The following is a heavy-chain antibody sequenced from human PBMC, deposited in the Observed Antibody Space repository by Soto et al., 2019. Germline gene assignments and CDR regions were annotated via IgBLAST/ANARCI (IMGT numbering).Heavy chain of an antibody. J-gene: IGHJ2*01. D-gene: IGHD3-22*01. V-gene: IGHV3-74*01. CDR1: GFTFSSYW. CDR2: ISGDGSST. CDR3: ARVPSHYYDSSGRRRYFDL. Sequence: EVQLVESGGGLVQPGGSLRLSCAASGFTFSSYWMHWVRQAPGKGLVWVSRISGDGSSTSYADSVKGRFTISRDNAKNTLFLQMNSLRVEDTAVYYCARVPSHYYDSSGRRRYFDLWGRGTLVTVSS.